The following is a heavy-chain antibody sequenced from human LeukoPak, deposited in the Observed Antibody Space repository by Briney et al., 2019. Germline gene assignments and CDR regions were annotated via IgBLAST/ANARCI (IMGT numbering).Heavy chain of an antibody. CDR2: IYTSGST. D-gene: IGHD1-26*01. Sequence: SETLSLTCTVSGGSISSYYWSWIRQPAGKGLEWIGRIYTSGSTNYKPSLKSRVTMSVDTSKNQFSLKLSSVTAADTAVYYCARHRNIVGATRDWGQGTLVTVSS. V-gene: IGHV4-4*07. J-gene: IGHJ4*02. CDR1: GGSISSYY. CDR3: ARHRNIVGATRD.